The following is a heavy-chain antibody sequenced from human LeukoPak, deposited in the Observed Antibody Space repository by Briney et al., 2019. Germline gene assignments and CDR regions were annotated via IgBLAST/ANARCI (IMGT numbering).Heavy chain of an antibody. V-gene: IGHV1-18*01. Sequence: ASVKVSCKASGYTFPSYGISWVRQAPGQGLEWMGWINTYNDNTNYAQKLQGRVTMTTDTSTSTAYMELRSLRSDDTAVYYCARDLVGYCSGGSCPQNHWGQGTLVTVSS. CDR2: INTYNDNT. CDR3: ARDLVGYCSGGSCPQNH. D-gene: IGHD2-15*01. CDR1: GYTFPSYG. J-gene: IGHJ4*02.